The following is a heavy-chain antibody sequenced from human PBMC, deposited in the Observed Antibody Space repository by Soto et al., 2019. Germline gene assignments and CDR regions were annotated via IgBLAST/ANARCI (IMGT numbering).Heavy chain of an antibody. J-gene: IGHJ1*01. CDR1: GFTFSSYS. Sequence: GGSLRLSCAASGFTFSSYSMNWVRQAPGKGLEWVSSISSSSSYIYYADSVKGRFTISRDNAKNSLYLQMNGLRAEDTAVYYCASSRIAVAGTAEYFQHWGQGTLVTVSS. D-gene: IGHD6-19*01. V-gene: IGHV3-21*01. CDR2: ISSSSSYI. CDR3: ASSRIAVAGTAEYFQH.